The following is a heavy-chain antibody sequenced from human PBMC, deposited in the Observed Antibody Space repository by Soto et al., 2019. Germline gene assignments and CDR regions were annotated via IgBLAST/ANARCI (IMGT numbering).Heavy chain of an antibody. Sequence: LRLSCAASGFTFTSYSMNWVRQAPGHVLEWVSYITSKSTTIKYADSVKGRFTVSRDNAKNSLYLQLNSLRDEDTAVYYCAREMGACSDSSCYNGPYGSWGQGTLVTVSS. CDR2: ITSKSTTI. V-gene: IGHV3-48*02. J-gene: IGHJ5*02. D-gene: IGHD2-2*02. CDR1: GFTFTSYS. CDR3: AREMGACSDSSCYNGPYGS.